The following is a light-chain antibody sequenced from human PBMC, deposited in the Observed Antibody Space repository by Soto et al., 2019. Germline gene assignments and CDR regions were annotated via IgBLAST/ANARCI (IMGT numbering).Light chain of an antibody. CDR1: QSVSSSY. CDR3: QQYGSSPPGT. J-gene: IGKJ1*01. V-gene: IGKV3-20*01. Sequence: EIVLTQSPGTLSLSPGERATLSCRASQSVSSSYLAWYQQKPGQAPRLLIYGASSRATGIPDRFSGSGSGTDFTLTISRLEPEDFAVHYCQQYGSSPPGTFGQGTKVEIK. CDR2: GAS.